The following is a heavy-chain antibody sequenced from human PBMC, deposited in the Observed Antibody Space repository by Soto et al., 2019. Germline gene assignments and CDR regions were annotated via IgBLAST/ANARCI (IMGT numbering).Heavy chain of an antibody. CDR3: ASERGYRSNWFDP. CDR1: GGSISSGGYS. D-gene: IGHD5-18*01. J-gene: IGHJ5*02. V-gene: IGHV4-30-2*01. Sequence: SETLSLTCAASGGSISSGGYSWSWIRQPPGKGLEWIGYIYHSGSTYYNPSLKSRVTISVDRSKNQFSLKLSSVTAADTAVYYCASERGYRSNWFDPWGQGTLVTVSS. CDR2: IYHSGST.